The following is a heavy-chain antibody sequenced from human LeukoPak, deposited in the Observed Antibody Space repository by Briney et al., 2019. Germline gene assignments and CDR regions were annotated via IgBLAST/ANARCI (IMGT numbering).Heavy chain of an antibody. CDR3: AKDMTYDFWSGYNYYGMDV. J-gene: IGHJ6*02. Sequence: PGGSLRLSCAASGFTFNSYAMSWVRQAPGKGLEWASGISAGGGSTHYADSVKGRFAISRDLSKKTLYLQMNGLRAEDTAVYYCAKDMTYDFWSGYNYYGMDVWGQGTTVTVSS. V-gene: IGHV3-23*01. CDR1: GFTFNSYA. CDR2: ISAGGGST. D-gene: IGHD3-3*01.